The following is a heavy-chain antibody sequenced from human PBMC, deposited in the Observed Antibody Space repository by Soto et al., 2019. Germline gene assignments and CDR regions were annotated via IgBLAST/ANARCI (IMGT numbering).Heavy chain of an antibody. V-gene: IGHV5-51*01. CDR2: IYPGDSDT. D-gene: IGHD3-16*01. CDR1: RYSFTSYW. CDR3: ARAKSQSYDYYRTDL. J-gene: IGHJ6*04. Sequence: PGESLKVSCKASRYSFTSYWIGWVRQMPRKGLEWMGIIYPGDSDTRYSPSFQGQVTISADKSISTAYLQWSSLKASDTAMYYCARAKSQSYDYYRTDLWGKGTMGSVSS.